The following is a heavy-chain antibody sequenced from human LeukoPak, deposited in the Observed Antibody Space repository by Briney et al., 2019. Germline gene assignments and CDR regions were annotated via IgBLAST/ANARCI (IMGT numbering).Heavy chain of an antibody. V-gene: IGHV4-59*08. CDR2: IYYSGST. CDR3: ARHGGEYYDSSEENFDY. J-gene: IGHJ4*02. D-gene: IGHD3-22*01. Sequence: SETLSLTCTVSGGSISSYYWSWIRQPPGKGLEWIGYIYYSGSTNYNPSLKSRVTISVDTSKNQFSLKLSSVTAADTAVYYCARHGGEYYDSSEENFDYWGQGTLVTVSS. CDR1: GGSISSYY.